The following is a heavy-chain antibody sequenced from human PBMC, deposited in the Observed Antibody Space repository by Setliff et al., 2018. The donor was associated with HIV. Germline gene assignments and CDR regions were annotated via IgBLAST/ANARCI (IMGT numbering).Heavy chain of an antibody. D-gene: IGHD6-19*01. CDR1: GGSISSDY. J-gene: IGHJ5*02. CDR3: ARPRRVRSRAWYWFDI. CDR2: VYHTGST. Sequence: SETLSLTCTVSGGSISSDYWSWIRQPPGKGLEWIGNVYHTGSTYYNPSLKSRVTISVDTSKNPFSLKLSSVIAADTAVYYCARPRRVRSRAWYWFDIWGQGTLVTVSS. V-gene: IGHV4-59*08.